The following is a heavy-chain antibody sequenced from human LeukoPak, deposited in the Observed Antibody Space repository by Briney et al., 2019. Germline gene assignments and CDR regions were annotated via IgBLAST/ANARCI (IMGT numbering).Heavy chain of an antibody. D-gene: IGHD3-10*01. V-gene: IGHV3-48*03. CDR1: GFTFSNYE. Sequence: QSGGSLRLSCAASGFTFSNYEMHWVRQAPGKGLEWVSYISSSGSTIYYADSVKGRLTISRDNAKDSLFLQMSSLRAEDTAVYYCIFGSIYWGQGTLVTVSS. CDR2: ISSSGSTI. J-gene: IGHJ4*02. CDR3: IFGSIY.